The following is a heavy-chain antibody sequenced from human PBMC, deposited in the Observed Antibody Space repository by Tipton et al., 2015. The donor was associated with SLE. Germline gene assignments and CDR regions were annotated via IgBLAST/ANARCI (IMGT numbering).Heavy chain of an antibody. V-gene: IGHV6-1*01. D-gene: IGHD2-2*02. CDR2: TYYMSKWYN. Sequence: GLEWLGRTYYMSKWYNDYAVSVKSRIIINPDTSKNQFSLQLTSVTPEDTAVYYCARGFLYDGFQVWGQGTLVTVSS. J-gene: IGHJ1*01. CDR3: ARGFLYDGFQV.